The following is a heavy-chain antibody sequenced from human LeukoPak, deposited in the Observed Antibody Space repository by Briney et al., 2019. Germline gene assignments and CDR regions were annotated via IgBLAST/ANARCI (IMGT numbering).Heavy chain of an antibody. CDR2: ISYDGSNK. CDR1: GFTFSSYG. V-gene: IGHV3-30*03. CDR3: ARGSHRWATTNGNFDY. Sequence: QTGGSLRLSCAASGFTFSSYGMHWVRQAPGKGLEWVAVISYDGSNKYYADSVKGRFTISRDNSKNTLYLQMNSLRTEDTAMYYCARGSHRWATTNGNFDYWGQGTLVTVSS. D-gene: IGHD1-1*01. J-gene: IGHJ4*02.